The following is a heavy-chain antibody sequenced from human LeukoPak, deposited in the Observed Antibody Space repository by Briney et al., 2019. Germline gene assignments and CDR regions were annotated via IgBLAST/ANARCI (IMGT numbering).Heavy chain of an antibody. Sequence: PSETLSLTCTVSGGSISSSSYYWGWIRQPPGKGLEWIGSIYYSGSTYYNPSLKSRVTISVDTSKNQFSLKLSSVTAADTAVYYRAKEGSGQDTYNWFDPWGQGTLVTVSS. CDR1: GGSISSSSYY. D-gene: IGHD2-15*01. V-gene: IGHV4-39*07. CDR2: IYYSGST. CDR3: AKEGSGQDTYNWFDP. J-gene: IGHJ5*02.